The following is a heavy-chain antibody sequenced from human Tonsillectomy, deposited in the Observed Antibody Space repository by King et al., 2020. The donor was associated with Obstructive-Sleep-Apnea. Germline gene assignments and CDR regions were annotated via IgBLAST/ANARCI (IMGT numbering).Heavy chain of an antibody. CDR3: ARDYVIRERLGVWY. CDR1: GFTFSDFY. Sequence: QLVQSGGVLVKPGGSLRLSCAASGFTFSDFYMSWIRQAPGKGLEWVSYISSSGDTTYYADSVKGRFTISRDNAKNSLYLQMNSLRADDTAMYYCARDYVIRERLGVWYWGQGTLVTVSS. V-gene: IGHV3-11*01. CDR2: ISSSGDTT. D-gene: IGHD3-16*01. J-gene: IGHJ4*02.